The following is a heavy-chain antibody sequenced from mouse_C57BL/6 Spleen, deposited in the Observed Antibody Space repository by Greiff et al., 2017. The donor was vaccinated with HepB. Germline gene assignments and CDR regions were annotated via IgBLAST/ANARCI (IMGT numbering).Heavy chain of an antibody. CDR1: GYTFTSYW. V-gene: IGHV1-52*01. J-gene: IGHJ2*01. D-gene: IGHD4-1*01. CDR2: IDPSDSET. CDR3: AREGGTGTDYFDY. Sequence: QVQLQQPGAELVRPGSSVKLSCKASGYTFTSYWMHWVKQRPIQGLEWIGNIDPSDSETNYNQKFKDKATLTVDKTSSTAYMQLSSLTSEDSAVYYCAREGGTGTDYFDYWGQGTTLTVSS.